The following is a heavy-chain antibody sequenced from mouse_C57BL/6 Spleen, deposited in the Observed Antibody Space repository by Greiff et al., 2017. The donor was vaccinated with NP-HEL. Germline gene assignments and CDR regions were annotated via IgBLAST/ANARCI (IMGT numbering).Heavy chain of an antibody. Sequence: QVQLQQPGAELVKPGASVKLSCTASGYTFTSYWMHWVKQRPGQGLEWIGMINPNSGRTNYTEKFKRKATLTVDNSSSTAYMQLSSLTYEDSAVYYWARGLLTTDYFDYWGQGTTLTVSS. D-gene: IGHD1-1*01. V-gene: IGHV1-64*01. CDR1: GYTFTSYW. CDR2: INPNSGRT. CDR3: ARGLLTTDYFDY. J-gene: IGHJ2*01.